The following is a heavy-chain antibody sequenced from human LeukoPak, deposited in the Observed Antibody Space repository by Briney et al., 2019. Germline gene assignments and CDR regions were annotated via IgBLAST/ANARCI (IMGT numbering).Heavy chain of an antibody. J-gene: IGHJ3*02. CDR2: ISSSSSYI. V-gene: IGHV3-21*01. CDR3: ARWLGAATGGAFDI. CDR1: GFTFSTYN. Sequence: GGSLRLSCAAPGFTFSTYNMNWVRQAPGMGLEWVSSISSSSSYIYYADSVKGRFTISRDNAKNSLYLQMNSLRAEDTAVYYCARWLGAATGGAFDIWGQGTMVTVSS. D-gene: IGHD1-26*01.